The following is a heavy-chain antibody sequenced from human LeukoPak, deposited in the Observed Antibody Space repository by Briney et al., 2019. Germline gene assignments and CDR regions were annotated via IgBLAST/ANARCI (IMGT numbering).Heavy chain of an antibody. CDR3: ARKYYDFWSGPYYFDY. CDR1: GVSLNRGDYY. CDR2: IYYSGSP. D-gene: IGHD3-3*01. Sequence: SQPLSLTYTVSGVSLNRGDYYWSWIRQPPGKGLEWIGYIYYSGSPYYNPSLKSRVTISVDTSKNQFSLKLSSVTAADTAVYYCARKYYDFWSGPYYFDYWGQGTLVTVSS. V-gene: IGHV4-30-4*08. J-gene: IGHJ4*02.